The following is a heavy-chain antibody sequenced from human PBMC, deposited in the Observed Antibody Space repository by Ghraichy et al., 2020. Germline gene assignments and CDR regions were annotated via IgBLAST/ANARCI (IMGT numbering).Heavy chain of an antibody. CDR2: IYHSGST. Sequence: SETLSLTCTVSGYSISSGYYWGWIRQPPGKGLEWIGSIYHSGSTYYNPSLKSRVTISVDTSKNQFSLKLSSVTAADTAVYYCARVERWLQFGTFDYWGQGTLVTVSS. D-gene: IGHD5-24*01. V-gene: IGHV4-38-2*02. CDR1: GYSISSGYY. CDR3: ARVERWLQFGTFDY. J-gene: IGHJ4*02.